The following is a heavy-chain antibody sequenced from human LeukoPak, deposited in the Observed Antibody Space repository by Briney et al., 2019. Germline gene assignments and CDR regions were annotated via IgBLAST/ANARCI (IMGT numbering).Heavy chain of an antibody. CDR2: IYYSGST. J-gene: IGHJ5*02. D-gene: IGHD6-6*01. CDR3: ARKKFIAAGGFDP. CDR1: GGALTNYY. Sequence: LETLSLTCTVSGGALTNYYWNWIRQPPGKGLEWIGYIYYSGSTNYNPSLKSRVTISVDTSKNQFSLKLRSVTAADTAVYYCARKKFIAAGGFDPWGQGTLVTVSS. V-gene: IGHV4-59*01.